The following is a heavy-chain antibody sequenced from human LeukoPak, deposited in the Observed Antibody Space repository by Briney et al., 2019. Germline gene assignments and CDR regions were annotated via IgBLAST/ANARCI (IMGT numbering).Heavy chain of an antibody. CDR3: AKDYIVGANDAFDI. D-gene: IGHD1-26*01. Sequence: GGSLRLSCAASGFTFSNYAMHWVRQAPGKGLEGVAVISYYGSNKYYADSVKGRFSISRDNSKNTLYLQMNSLRAEDTAVYYCAKDYIVGANDAFDIWGQGTMVTVSS. J-gene: IGHJ3*02. CDR1: GFTFSNYA. V-gene: IGHV3-30*04. CDR2: ISYYGSNK.